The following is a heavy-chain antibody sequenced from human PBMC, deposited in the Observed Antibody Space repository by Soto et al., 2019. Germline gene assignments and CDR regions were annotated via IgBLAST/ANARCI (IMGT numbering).Heavy chain of an antibody. CDR3: ARSRAAAPPRVGMDV. V-gene: IGHV1-69*13. D-gene: IGHD6-13*01. J-gene: IGHJ6*02. Sequence: SVKVSCKASGGTCSINAISCVLQSPLQWLEWMGGIIPFFHAPNYAQKFQGRVTITADESTSIVFMEMSSLRFEDTAVYYCARSRAAAPPRVGMDVWGQGTTVTVSS. CDR1: GGTCSINA. CDR2: IIPFFHAP.